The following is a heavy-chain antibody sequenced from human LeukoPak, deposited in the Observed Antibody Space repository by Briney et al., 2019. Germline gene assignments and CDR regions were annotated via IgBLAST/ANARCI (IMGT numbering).Heavy chain of an antibody. CDR3: ARESYDSHLDAFDI. CDR2: IIPIFGTA. V-gene: IGHV1-69*13. D-gene: IGHD3-3*01. CDR1: GGTFSSYA. Sequence: SVKVSCKASGGTFSSYAISWVRQAPGQGLEWMGGIIPIFGTANYAQKFQGRVTITADESTSTACMELSSLRSEDTAVYYCARESYDSHLDAFDIWGQGTMVTVSS. J-gene: IGHJ3*02.